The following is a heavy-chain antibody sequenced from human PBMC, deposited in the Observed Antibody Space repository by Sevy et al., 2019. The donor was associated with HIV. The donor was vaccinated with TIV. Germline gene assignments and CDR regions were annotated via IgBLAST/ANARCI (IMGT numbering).Heavy chain of an antibody. Sequence: GGYLRLSCTTSGFTFGDYPMNWVRQAPGKGLEGVAFIKSKAQGGTIDHAASVKGRLTIRRDDSKSTAYLEMNNLKIEDSAVYYCTRWSRGQSIFDYWGQGTLVTVSS. CDR3: TRWSRGQSIFDY. J-gene: IGHJ4*02. D-gene: IGHD3-3*01. V-gene: IGHV3-49*04. CDR2: IKSKAQGGTI. CDR1: GFTFGDYP.